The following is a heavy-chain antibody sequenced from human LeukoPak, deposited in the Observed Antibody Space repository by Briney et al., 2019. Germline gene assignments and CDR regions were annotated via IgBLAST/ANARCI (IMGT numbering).Heavy chain of an antibody. Sequence: GASVKVSCKASGYTFTSYDINWVRQATGQGLEWMGWMNPNSGNTGYAQKFQGRVTMTRDTSISTAYMELSSLRSGDTAVYYCARMSYYDRRGDNWFDPWGQGTLVIVSS. CDR3: ARMSYYDRRGDNWFDP. J-gene: IGHJ5*02. D-gene: IGHD3-22*01. V-gene: IGHV1-8*01. CDR2: MNPNSGNT. CDR1: GYTFTSYD.